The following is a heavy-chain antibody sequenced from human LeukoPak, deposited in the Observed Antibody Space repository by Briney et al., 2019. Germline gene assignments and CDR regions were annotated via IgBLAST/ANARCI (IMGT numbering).Heavy chain of an antibody. Sequence: GASLKVSCKASGYTFTSYYMHWVRQAPGHGLEWMGIINPSAGSTSYTQKFQGRVTMTRDTSTSTVYMELSSLRSEDTAVYYCARDWKGTEDYWGQGTLVTVSS. J-gene: IGHJ4*02. CDR2: INPSAGST. CDR3: ARDWKGTEDY. CDR1: GYTFTSYY. V-gene: IGHV1-46*01. D-gene: IGHD1-7*01.